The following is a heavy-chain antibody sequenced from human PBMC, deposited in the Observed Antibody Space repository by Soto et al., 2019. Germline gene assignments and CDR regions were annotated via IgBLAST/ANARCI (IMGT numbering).Heavy chain of an antibody. Sequence: GASVKVSCKASDYTFTSYGISWVRQAPGQGLEWMGWISAYNGNTNYAQKLQGRVTMTTDTSTSTAYMELRSLRSDDTAVYYCAREGDYYYGSGSYFGSSYYYYYYMDVWGKGTTVTVSS. V-gene: IGHV1-18*01. CDR1: DYTFTSYG. J-gene: IGHJ6*03. CDR2: ISAYNGNT. D-gene: IGHD3-10*01. CDR3: AREGDYYYGSGSYFGSSYYYYYYMDV.